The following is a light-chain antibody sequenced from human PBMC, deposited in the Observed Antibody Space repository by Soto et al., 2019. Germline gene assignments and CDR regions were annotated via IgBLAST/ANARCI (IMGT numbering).Light chain of an antibody. Sequence: DIQMTQSPSTLSASVGDRVTITCRASQSISSWLAWYQQKPGKAPKLLIYKASSLESGVPSRFSGSGSGTEFTLTISRLQPDDFATYDCQQYNSYPLTFGGGTKVEIK. CDR2: KAS. V-gene: IGKV1-5*03. J-gene: IGKJ4*02. CDR1: QSISSW. CDR3: QQYNSYPLT.